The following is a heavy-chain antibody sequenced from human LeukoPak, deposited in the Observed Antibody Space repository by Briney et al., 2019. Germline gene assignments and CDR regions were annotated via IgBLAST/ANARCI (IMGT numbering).Heavy chain of an antibody. J-gene: IGHJ4*02. CDR2: ISAYTGKT. CDR3: ARHPELYFFDY. CDR1: GYTFSYYG. D-gene: IGHD3-10*01. V-gene: IGHV1-18*01. Sequence: ASVKVSCKASGYTFSYYGISWVRQAPGQGLEWVGWISAYTGKTNYAQKLQGRVTMTTDTSTSTAYMDLRSLGSDDTAVYYCARHPELYFFDYWGQGTLVTVSS.